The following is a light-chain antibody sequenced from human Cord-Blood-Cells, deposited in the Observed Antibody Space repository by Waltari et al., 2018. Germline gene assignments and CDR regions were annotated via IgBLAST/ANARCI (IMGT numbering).Light chain of an antibody. V-gene: IGKV4-1*01. Sequence: DIVMTQSPDSLAVSLGERAPINCKSSQSVLYSSNNKNYLAWYQQKPGQPPKLLIYWASTRESGVPDRFSGSGSGTDFTLTISSLQAEGVAVYYCQQYYSTPLTFGGGTKVEIK. CDR3: QQYYSTPLT. J-gene: IGKJ4*01. CDR1: QSVLYSSNNKNY. CDR2: WAS.